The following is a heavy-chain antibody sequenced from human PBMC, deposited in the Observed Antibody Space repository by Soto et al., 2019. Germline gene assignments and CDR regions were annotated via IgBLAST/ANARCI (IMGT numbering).Heavy chain of an antibody. Sequence: ASVKVSCKASGYTFTSYYMHWVRQAPGQGLEWMGIINPSGGSTSYAQKFQGRVTMTRDTSTSTVYMELSSLRSEDTAVYYCARDRKVVVVTAIHYGMDVWGQGTTVTVSS. CDR1: GYTFTSYY. V-gene: IGHV1-46*01. D-gene: IGHD2-21*02. CDR3: ARDRKVVVVTAIHYGMDV. CDR2: INPSGGST. J-gene: IGHJ6*02.